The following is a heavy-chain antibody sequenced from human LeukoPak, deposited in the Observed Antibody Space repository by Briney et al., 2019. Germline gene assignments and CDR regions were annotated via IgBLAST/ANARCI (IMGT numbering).Heavy chain of an antibody. D-gene: IGHD3-10*01. CDR2: VYHSGNT. Sequence: SETLSLTCTVSGYSLSSAYYWAWIRQPPGKGLEWIGNVYHSGNTYYSPSLKSRVTISVDMSKSQFSLRLSSVTAADSAVYYCARDRRTMVRGVIGYYYYYMDVWGKGTTVTISS. V-gene: IGHV4-38-2*02. J-gene: IGHJ6*03. CDR1: GYSLSSAYY. CDR3: ARDRRTMVRGVIGYYYYYMDV.